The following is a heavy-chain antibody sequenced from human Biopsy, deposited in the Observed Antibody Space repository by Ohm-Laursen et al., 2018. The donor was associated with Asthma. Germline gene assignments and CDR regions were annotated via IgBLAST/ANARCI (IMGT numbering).Heavy chain of an antibody. J-gene: IGHJ4*02. CDR1: GFAVSRDY. CDR2: IYSGGTS. D-gene: IGHD3-22*01. V-gene: IGHV3-53*01. Sequence: SLRLSCAASGFAVSRDYMFWVRQAPGKGLAWVSVIYSGGTSHTADSVRGRFTISRDYSKNTLYLQMHSLRAEDTAVYYCARGDSSNWSHYYFDYWGPGILVTVSS. CDR3: ARGDSSNWSHYYFDY.